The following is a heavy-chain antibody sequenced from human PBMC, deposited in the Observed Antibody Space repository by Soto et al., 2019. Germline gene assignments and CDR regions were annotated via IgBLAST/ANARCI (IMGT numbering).Heavy chain of an antibody. CDR3: ARGGRHDFWSGYYTRWFDP. D-gene: IGHD3-3*01. Sequence: SETLSLTCAVYGGSFSGYYWSWIRQPPGKGLEWIGEINHSGSTNYNPSLKSRVTISVDTSKNQFSLKLSSVTAADTAVYYCARGGRHDFWSGYYTRWFDPSGQGTLVTVSS. J-gene: IGHJ5*02. V-gene: IGHV4-34*01. CDR1: GGSFSGYY. CDR2: INHSGST.